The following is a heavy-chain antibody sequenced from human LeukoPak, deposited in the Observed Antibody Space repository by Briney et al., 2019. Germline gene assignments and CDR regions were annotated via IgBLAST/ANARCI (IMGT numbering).Heavy chain of an antibody. D-gene: IGHD4-23*01. CDR1: GYTFTSYG. CDR3: ARDIGTTVVTKTRGFDY. V-gene: IGHV1-18*01. Sequence: ASVKVSCKASGYTFTSYGISWVRQAPGQGLEWMGWISGYNANTNYAQKFQGRVTTTKDIPTSSAYMELRSLRSDDTAVYYCARDIGTTVVTKTRGFDYWGQGTLVSVSS. CDR2: ISGYNANT. J-gene: IGHJ4*02.